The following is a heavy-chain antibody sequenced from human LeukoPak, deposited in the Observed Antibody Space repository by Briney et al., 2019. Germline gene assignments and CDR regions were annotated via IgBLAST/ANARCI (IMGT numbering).Heavy chain of an antibody. Sequence: SETLSLTCTVSGGSISSSSYYWGWIRQPPGKGLEWIGSIYYSGSTYYSPSLKSRVTISVDTSKNQFSLKLSSVTAADTAVYYCARDRGFGSGSYRPPLDYWGQGTLVTVSS. CDR3: ARDRGFGSGSYRPPLDY. CDR2: IYYSGST. CDR1: GGSISSSSYY. J-gene: IGHJ4*02. V-gene: IGHV4-39*02. D-gene: IGHD3-10*01.